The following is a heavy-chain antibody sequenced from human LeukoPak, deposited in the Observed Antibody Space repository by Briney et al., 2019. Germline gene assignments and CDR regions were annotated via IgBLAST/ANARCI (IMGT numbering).Heavy chain of an antibody. D-gene: IGHD5-24*01. CDR1: GFTFSSYA. CDR2: ISSNGGST. CDR3: ARGDGYNFFDY. Sequence: PGGSLRLSCSASGFTFSSYAMHWVRQAPEKGLECVSTISSNGGSTHYADSVKGRFTISRDNSENTLYLQMKSLRAEDTAVYYCARGDGYNFFDYWGQGTLVTVSS. V-gene: IGHV3-64*04. J-gene: IGHJ4*02.